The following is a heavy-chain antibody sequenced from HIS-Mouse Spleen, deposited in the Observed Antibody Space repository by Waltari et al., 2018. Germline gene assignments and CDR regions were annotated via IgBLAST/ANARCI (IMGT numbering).Heavy chain of an antibody. CDR3: ARIAEGYTSGWYAFDY. V-gene: IGHV2-70*15. J-gene: IGHJ4*02. CDR1: GFSLSTSGMC. CDR2: IDWDDDK. D-gene: IGHD6-19*01. Sequence: QVTLRESGPALVKPTQTLTLTCTFSGFSLSTSGMCVSWIRQPPGKALEWLARIDWDDDKYYITSLKTRFTSSKDTSKNQVVLTMTNMDPVDTATYYCARIAEGYTSGWYAFDYWGQGTLVTVSS.